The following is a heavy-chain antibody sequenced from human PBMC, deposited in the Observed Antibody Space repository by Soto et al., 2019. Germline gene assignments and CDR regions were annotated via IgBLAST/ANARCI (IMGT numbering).Heavy chain of an antibody. CDR3: AKDEDIVVVPAALDV. V-gene: IGHV3-23*01. CDR2: IRGSGGSP. CDR1: GFTFRTYA. D-gene: IGHD2-2*01. J-gene: IGHJ6*02. Sequence: GGSLRLSCAASGFTFRTYAMSWVRQAPGKGLEWVSVIRGSGGSPYYADSVKGRFTISRDNSKNTLYLQMNSLRPEDTAVYYCAKDEDIVVVPAALDVWGQGTTVTVSS.